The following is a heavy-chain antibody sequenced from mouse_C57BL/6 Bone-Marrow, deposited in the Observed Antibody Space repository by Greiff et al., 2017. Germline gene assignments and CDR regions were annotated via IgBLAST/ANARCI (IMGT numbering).Heavy chain of an antibody. CDR2: IDPENGDT. CDR3: TTGGYYVDY. Sequence: EVQLQQSGAELVRPGASVKLSCTASGFNIKDDYMHWVKQRPEQGLEWIGWIDPENGDTEYASKFQGKATITADTSSTTAYLQLSSLTSEDTAVYYCTTGGYYVDYWGQGTTLTVSS. CDR1: GFNIKDDY. J-gene: IGHJ2*01. V-gene: IGHV14-4*01.